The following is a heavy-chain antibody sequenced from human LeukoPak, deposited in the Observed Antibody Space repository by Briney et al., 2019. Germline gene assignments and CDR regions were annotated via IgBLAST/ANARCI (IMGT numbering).Heavy chain of an antibody. V-gene: IGHV3-23*01. J-gene: IGHJ4*02. CDR3: AKVHAKTSYYDILTGYLSYPDY. D-gene: IGHD3-9*01. CDR1: GFTFSSYA. Sequence: PGGSLRLSCAASGFTFSSYAMGWVRQAPGKGLEWVSAISGSGGSTYYADSVKGRFTISRDNSKNTLYLQMNSLRAEDTAVYYCAKVHAKTSYYDILTGYLSYPDYWGQGTLVTVSS. CDR2: ISGSGGST.